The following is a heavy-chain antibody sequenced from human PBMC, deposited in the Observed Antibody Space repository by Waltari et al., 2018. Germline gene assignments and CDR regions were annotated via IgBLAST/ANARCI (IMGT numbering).Heavy chain of an antibody. J-gene: IGHJ4*02. CDR3: ARGPIVVVPASFDY. Sequence: QVQLQQSGPGLVKPSQTLSLTCAISGDSVSSNSAAWNWIRQSPSRRLEWLGRTYYMAKWYNEYAVSVKSRITINPDTSKNQFSLQLNSVTPEDTAVDYCARGPIVVVPASFDYWGQGTLVTVSS. CDR2: TYYMAKWYN. CDR1: GDSVSSNSAA. D-gene: IGHD2-2*01. V-gene: IGHV6-1*01.